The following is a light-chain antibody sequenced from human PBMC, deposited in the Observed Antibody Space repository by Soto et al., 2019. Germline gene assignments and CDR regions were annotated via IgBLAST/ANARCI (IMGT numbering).Light chain of an antibody. CDR2: GAS. Sequence: DLQMTQSPSSVSASVGDRVTITCRASQGIRSWLAWYQQKPGKAPNLLIYGASSLQSGVPSRFSGSGSGTDFTLTISSLQPEDFATYFCQQANSFPFTFGGGTKVEIK. J-gene: IGKJ4*01. CDR3: QQANSFPFT. CDR1: QGIRSW. V-gene: IGKV1-12*02.